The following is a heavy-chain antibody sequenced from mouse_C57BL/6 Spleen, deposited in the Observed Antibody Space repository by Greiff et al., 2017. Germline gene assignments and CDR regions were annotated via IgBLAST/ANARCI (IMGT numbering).Heavy chain of an antibody. CDR2: ISSGGDYI. CDR3: TRVTTVVRPYFDY. CDR1: GFTFSSYA. D-gene: IGHD1-1*01. V-gene: IGHV5-9-1*02. Sequence: EVKVVESGEGLVKPGGSLKLSCAASGFTFSSYAMSWVRQTPEKRLEWVAYISSGGDYIYYADTVKGRFTISRDHARNTLYLQLSSLTSEDTAMYYCTRVTTVVRPYFDYWGQGTTLTVSS. J-gene: IGHJ2*01.